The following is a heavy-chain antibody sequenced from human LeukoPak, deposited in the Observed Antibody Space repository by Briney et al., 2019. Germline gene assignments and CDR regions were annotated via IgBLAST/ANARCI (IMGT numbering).Heavy chain of an antibody. D-gene: IGHD3-10*01. CDR3: ARRNPHYYGSGNDY. Sequence: HPGGSLRLSCAASGFTVSSNYMSWVRQAPGKGLEWVSVIYSGGSTYYADSVKGRFTISRDNSKNTLYLQMNSLRAEDTAVYYCARRNPHYYGSGNDYWGQGTLVTVST. CDR2: IYSGGST. CDR1: GFTVSSNY. J-gene: IGHJ4*02. V-gene: IGHV3-66*04.